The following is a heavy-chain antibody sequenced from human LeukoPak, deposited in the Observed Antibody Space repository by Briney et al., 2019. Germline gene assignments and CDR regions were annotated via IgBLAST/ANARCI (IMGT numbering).Heavy chain of an antibody. CDR3: ARDPPYSSSWRRMYDAFDI. V-gene: IGHV3-11*01. J-gene: IGHJ3*02. Sequence: PGGTLRLSCAASGFTFSSYGMSWIRQAPGKGLEWVSYISSSGSTIYYADSVKGRFTISRDNAKNPLYLQMNSLRAEDTAVYYCARDPPYSSSWRRMYDAFDIWGQGTMVTVSS. CDR1: GFTFSSYG. D-gene: IGHD6-13*01. CDR2: ISSSGSTI.